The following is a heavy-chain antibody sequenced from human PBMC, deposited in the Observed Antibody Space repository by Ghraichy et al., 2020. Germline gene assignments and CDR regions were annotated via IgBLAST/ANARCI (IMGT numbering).Heavy chain of an antibody. CDR2: IYYSGST. CDR1: GGSISSYY. Sequence: ESLNISCTVSGGSISSYYWSWIRQPPGKGLEWIGYIYYSGSTNYNPSLKSRVTISVDTSKNQFSLKLSSVTAADTAVYYCARVIGIAAAAPNEGHWFDPWGQGTLVTVSS. D-gene: IGHD6-13*01. CDR3: ARVIGIAAAAPNEGHWFDP. V-gene: IGHV4-59*01. J-gene: IGHJ5*02.